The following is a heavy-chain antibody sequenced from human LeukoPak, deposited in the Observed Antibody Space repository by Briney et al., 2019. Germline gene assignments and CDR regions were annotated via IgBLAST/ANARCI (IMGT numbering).Heavy chain of an antibody. CDR3: AKRELDY. CDR1: GFTFSSCW. CDR2: IKQDGSEK. D-gene: IGHD5-24*01. V-gene: IGHV3-7*01. Sequence: GGSLRLSCAASGFTFSSCWMSWVRQAPGKGLEWVANIKQDGSEKYYVDSVKGRFTISRDNAKNSLYLQMNSLRAEDTAVYYCAKRELDYWGQGTLVTVSS. J-gene: IGHJ4*02.